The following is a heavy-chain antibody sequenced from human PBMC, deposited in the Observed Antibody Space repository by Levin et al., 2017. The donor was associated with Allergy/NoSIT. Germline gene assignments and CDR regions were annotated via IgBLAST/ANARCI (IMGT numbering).Heavy chain of an antibody. Sequence: SCAASGFTVSSNYMSWVRQAPGKGLEWVSVIYSGGSTDYADSVKGRFTISRDNSKNTLYLQMNSLRAEDTAVYYCARDSSYSSSWSHWGQGTLVTVSS. CDR3: ARDSSYSSSWSH. CDR2: IYSGGST. D-gene: IGHD6-13*01. V-gene: IGHV3-53*01. CDR1: GFTVSSNY. J-gene: IGHJ4*02.